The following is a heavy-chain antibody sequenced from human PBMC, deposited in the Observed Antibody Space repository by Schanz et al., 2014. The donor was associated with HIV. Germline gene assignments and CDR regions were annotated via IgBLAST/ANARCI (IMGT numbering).Heavy chain of an antibody. Sequence: EVQLVESGGGLIQPGGSLRVSCAASGFMFSSYGMSWVRQAPGKGLEWVSLIGSGGGRTYYADSVKGRVTISRDNSKNTLYLQMNSLRAEDTAVYFCAKALGGSPEDYWGQGTLVTVSS. CDR1: GFMFSSYG. CDR3: AKALGGSPEDY. V-gene: IGHV3-23*04. CDR2: IGSGGGRT. D-gene: IGHD1-26*01. J-gene: IGHJ4*02.